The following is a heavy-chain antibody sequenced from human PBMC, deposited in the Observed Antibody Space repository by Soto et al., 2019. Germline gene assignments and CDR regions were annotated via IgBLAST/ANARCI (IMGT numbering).Heavy chain of an antibody. D-gene: IGHD3-16*02. CDR1: GFTFDDYA. CDR2: ISWNSGSI. J-gene: IGHJ4*02. V-gene: IGHV3-9*01. Sequence: SLRLSCAASGFTFDDYAMHWVRQAPGKGLEWVSGISWNSGSIGYADSVKGRFTISRDNAKNSLYLQMNSLRAEDTALYYCAKDAQSTNKKRLGELSFYYFDYWGQGTLVTVSS. CDR3: AKDAQSTNKKRLGELSFYYFDY.